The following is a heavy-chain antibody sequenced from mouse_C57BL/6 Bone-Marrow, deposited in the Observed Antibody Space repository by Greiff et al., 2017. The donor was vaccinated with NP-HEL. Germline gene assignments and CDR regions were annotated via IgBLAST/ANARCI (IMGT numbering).Heavy chain of an antibody. V-gene: IGHV1-81*01. D-gene: IGHD2-2*01. CDR2: IYPRSGNT. CDR3: ARYGYDRAWFAC. Sequence: QVQLQQPGAELVKPGASVKLSCKASGYTFTSYGISWVKQRTGQGLEWIGEIYPRSGNTYYNEKFKGKATLTADKSSSTAYMELRSLTSEDSAVYFCARYGYDRAWFACWGQGTLVTVSA. J-gene: IGHJ3*01. CDR1: GYTFTSYG.